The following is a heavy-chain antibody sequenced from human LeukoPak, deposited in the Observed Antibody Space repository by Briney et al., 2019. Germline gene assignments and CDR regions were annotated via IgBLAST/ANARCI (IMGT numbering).Heavy chain of an antibody. J-gene: IGHJ4*02. V-gene: IGHV1-18*04. D-gene: IGHD4-11*01. Sequence: ASAKVSCKASGYDFINYAITWVRQAPGQGLERMGWISPFNGQTNYAQNLQGRVTMTIDTTTSTASMELRGLRSDDTGVYYCARTWDYSPRGRFVDWGQGTRVTVSS. CDR3: ARTWDYSPRGRFVD. CDR1: GYDFINYA. CDR2: ISPFNGQT.